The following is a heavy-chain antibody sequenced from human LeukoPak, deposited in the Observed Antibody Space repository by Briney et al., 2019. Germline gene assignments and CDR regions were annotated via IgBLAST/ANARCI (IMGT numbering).Heavy chain of an antibody. J-gene: IGHJ4*02. CDR1: GYTFTSYG. D-gene: IGHD3-22*01. CDR3: ARVPSRPNSYYYDSSGYFDY. Sequence: ASVKVSCKASGYTFTSYGISWVRQAPGQGLEWMGWISAYNGNTNYAQTLQGRVTMTTDTSTSTAYMEVSRLRSTDTSVNYCARVPSRPNSYYYDSSGYFDYWGQGTLVTVSS. V-gene: IGHV1-18*01. CDR2: ISAYNGNT.